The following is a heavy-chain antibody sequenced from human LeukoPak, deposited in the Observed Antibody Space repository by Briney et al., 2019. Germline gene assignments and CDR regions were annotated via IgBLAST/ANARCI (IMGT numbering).Heavy chain of an antibody. CDR3: ARDGSGWSGWFDP. Sequence: RGSLRLSCAAPGFTLSSYNMNWVRQAPGKGLEWVSSISSSSSYIYYADSVKGRLTISRDNAKNSLFLQMNSLRAEDTGVYYCARDGSGWSGWFDPWGQGTPVTVSS. CDR2: ISSSSSYI. CDR1: GFTLSSYN. D-gene: IGHD6-19*01. V-gene: IGHV3-21*01. J-gene: IGHJ5*02.